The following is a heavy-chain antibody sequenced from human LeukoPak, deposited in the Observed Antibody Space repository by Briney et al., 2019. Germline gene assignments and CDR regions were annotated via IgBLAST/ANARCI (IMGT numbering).Heavy chain of an antibody. J-gene: IGHJ3*02. CDR2: IYYSGST. V-gene: IGHV4-30-4*01. CDR1: GGSVSSGDYY. CDR3: ARGITRRRTYDI. Sequence: SETLSLTCTVSGGSVSSGDYYWSWIRQPPGKGLEWIGYIYYSGSTYYNPSLKSRISISVDTSKNQFSLKLSSVTAADTALYYCARGITRRRTYDIWGQGTMVTVSS. D-gene: IGHD3-10*01.